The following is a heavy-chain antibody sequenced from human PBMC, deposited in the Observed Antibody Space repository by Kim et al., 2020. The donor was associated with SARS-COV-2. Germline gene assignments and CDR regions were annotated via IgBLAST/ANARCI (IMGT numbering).Heavy chain of an antibody. CDR2: INPNNGGI. D-gene: IGHD3-10*01. CDR3: AREVGGSGTYHHDY. CDR1: GYSFTGYY. Sequence: ASVKVSCRASGYSFTGYYIHWVRQAPGQGLEWMGRINPNNGGINYPQKFQGRVTMTRDTSISTAYMELSRLTSDDTAVYYCAREVGGSGTYHHDYWGQGTLVIVSS. J-gene: IGHJ4*02. V-gene: IGHV1-2*06.